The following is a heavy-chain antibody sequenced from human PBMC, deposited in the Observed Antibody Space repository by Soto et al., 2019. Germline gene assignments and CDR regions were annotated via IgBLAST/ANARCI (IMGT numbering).Heavy chain of an antibody. J-gene: IGHJ6*02. V-gene: IGHV4-59*01. D-gene: IGHD4-17*01. CDR1: GGSISSYY. CDR2: IYHSGST. CDR3: AADYGDPAYYYYGMDV. Sequence: SETLALTCTVSGGSISSYYGSWIRQPPGKGLEWIGYIYHSGSTNYNPSLKSRVTISVDTSKNQFSLKLSSVTAADTAVYYCAADYGDPAYYYYGMDVWGQATTVTVSS.